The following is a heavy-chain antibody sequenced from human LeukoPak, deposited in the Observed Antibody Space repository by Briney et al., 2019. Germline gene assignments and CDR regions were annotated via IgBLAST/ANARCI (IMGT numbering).Heavy chain of an antibody. D-gene: IGHD3-3*01. J-gene: IGHJ6*02. CDR2: INPNSGGT. V-gene: IGHV1-2*06. Sequence: EASVKVSCKASGYTFTGYYMHWVRQAPGQGLEWMGRINPNSGGTDYAQKFQGRVTMTRDTSISTAYMELSRLRSDDTAVYYCARDIRLGPYYDFWSGYRDHYYYGMDVWCQGTTVTVSS. CDR1: GYTFTGYY. CDR3: ARDIRLGPYYDFWSGYRDHYYYGMDV.